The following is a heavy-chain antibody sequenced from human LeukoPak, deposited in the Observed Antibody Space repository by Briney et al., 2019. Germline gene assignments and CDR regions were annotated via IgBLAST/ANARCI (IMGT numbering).Heavy chain of an antibody. CDR3: VIGVGWQPDY. Sequence: SETLSLTCTVFGDSVTGYYLNWVRQPPGKGLEWIGHIYKIGTTNYNPSLKSRLTISADTSKNQFSLKLRSVTAADTAVYYCVIGVGWQPDYWGQGALVTVCS. CDR1: GDSVTGYY. J-gene: IGHJ4*02. CDR2: IYKIGTT. V-gene: IGHV4-59*02. D-gene: IGHD2-15*01.